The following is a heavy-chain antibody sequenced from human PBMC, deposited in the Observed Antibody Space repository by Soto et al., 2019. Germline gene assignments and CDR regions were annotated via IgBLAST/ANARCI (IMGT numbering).Heavy chain of an antibody. CDR3: ARERGGLAAAGNFDY. CDR2: IKQDGSEK. J-gene: IGHJ4*02. Sequence: GGSLRLSCAASGFTFSSYWMSWVRQAPGKGLEWAANIKQDGSEKYYVDSVKGRFTISRDNAKNSLYLQMNSLRAEDTAVYYCARERGGLAAAGNFDYWGQGTLVTVSS. CDR1: GFTFSSYW. V-gene: IGHV3-7*05. D-gene: IGHD6-13*01.